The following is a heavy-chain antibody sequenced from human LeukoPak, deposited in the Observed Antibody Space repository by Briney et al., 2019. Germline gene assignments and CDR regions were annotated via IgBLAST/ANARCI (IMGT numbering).Heavy chain of an antibody. V-gene: IGHV3-20*04. Sequence: PGGSLRLSCAASGXTFDDYGMNWVRQAPGKGQEWVSGINWNGGSTGYADSVKGRFTISRDNAKNSLYLQMNSLRAEDTALYYCARAGLGAFDIWGQGTLVTVSS. CDR3: ARAGLGAFDI. CDR2: INWNGGST. J-gene: IGHJ3*02. CDR1: GXTFDDYG.